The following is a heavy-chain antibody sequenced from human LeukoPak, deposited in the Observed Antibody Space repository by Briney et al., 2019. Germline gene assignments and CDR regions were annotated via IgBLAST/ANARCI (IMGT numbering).Heavy chain of an antibody. J-gene: IGHJ4*02. CDR2: IYYRGST. V-gene: IGHV4-31*03. CDR1: GGSISSGGYY. CDR3: ARGLDCGGDCYAYFDY. Sequence: SQTLSLTCTVSGGSISSGGYYWSWIRQHPGKGLEWIGYIYYRGSTYYNPSLKSRVTISVDTSKNQFSLKLSSVTAADTAVYYCARGLDCGGDCYAYFDYWGQGTLVTVSS. D-gene: IGHD2-21*02.